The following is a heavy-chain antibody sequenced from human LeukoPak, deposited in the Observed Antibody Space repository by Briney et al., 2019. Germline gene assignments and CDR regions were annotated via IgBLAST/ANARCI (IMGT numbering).Heavy chain of an antibody. CDR3: ARASEGDYDFWSGYYDY. D-gene: IGHD3-3*01. V-gene: IGHV4-59*08. J-gene: IGHJ4*02. CDR2: IYYSGST. Sequence: PSETLSLTRTVSGGSISSYYWSWIRQPPGKGLEWFGSIYYSGSTDYNPSLKSRVTISVDTSKNQFSLKLSSVTAADTAVYYCARASEGDYDFWSGYYDYWGQGTLVTVSS. CDR1: GGSISSYY.